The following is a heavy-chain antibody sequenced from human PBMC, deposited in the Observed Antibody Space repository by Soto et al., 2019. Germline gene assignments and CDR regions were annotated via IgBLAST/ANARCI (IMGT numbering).Heavy chain of an antibody. CDR1: GFTFSSYG. CDR2: ISYDGSNK. CDR3: AKDSSPGGDY. D-gene: IGHD3-16*01. Sequence: QVQLVESGGGVVQPGRSLRLSCEASGFTFSSYGMHWVRQAPGKGLEWVAVISYDGSNKYYADSVKGRFTISRDNSKNTLYLQMNSLRAEDTAVYYCAKDSSPGGDYWGQGTLVTVSS. V-gene: IGHV3-30*18. J-gene: IGHJ4*02.